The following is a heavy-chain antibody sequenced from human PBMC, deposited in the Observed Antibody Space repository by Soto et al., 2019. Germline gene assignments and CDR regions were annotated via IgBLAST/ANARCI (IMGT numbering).Heavy chain of an antibody. Sequence: SETLSLTCTVSGGSISSYYWSWIRQPPGKGLEWIGYIYYSGSTNYNPSLKSRVTISVDTSKNQFSLKLSSVTAADTAVYYCARERLGSFDYWGQGTLVTVSS. V-gene: IGHV4-59*12. D-gene: IGHD3-10*01. J-gene: IGHJ4*02. CDR1: GGSISSYY. CDR2: IYYSGST. CDR3: ARERLGSFDY.